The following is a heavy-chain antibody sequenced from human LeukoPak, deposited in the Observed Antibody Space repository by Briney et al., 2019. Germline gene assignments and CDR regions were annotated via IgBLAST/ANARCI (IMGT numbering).Heavy chain of an antibody. CDR3: AKGPGLNWFDP. J-gene: IGHJ5*02. Sequence: GGSLRLSCVASGFTFRTYAMSWVRQAPGKGLEWVSGISSGGSTYYADSVKGRFTISRDRSKNTLYLQMNSLRAEDTAVYYCAKGPGLNWFDPWGQGTLVTVSS. D-gene: IGHD3-9*01. CDR2: ISSGGST. V-gene: IGHV3-23*01. CDR1: GFTFRTYA.